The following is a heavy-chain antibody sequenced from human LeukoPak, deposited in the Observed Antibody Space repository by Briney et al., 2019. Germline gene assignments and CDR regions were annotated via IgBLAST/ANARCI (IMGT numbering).Heavy chain of an antibody. J-gene: IGHJ3*02. Sequence: GGSLRLSCAASGFTFSSYSMNWVRQAPGKGLEWVSYISSSGSTIYYADSVKGRFTISRDNAKNSLYLQMNSLRAEDTAVYYCARLLYYYDSSGYLGAFDIWGQGTMVTVSS. V-gene: IGHV3-48*04. CDR3: ARLLYYYDSSGYLGAFDI. CDR2: ISSSGSTI. CDR1: GFTFSSYS. D-gene: IGHD3-22*01.